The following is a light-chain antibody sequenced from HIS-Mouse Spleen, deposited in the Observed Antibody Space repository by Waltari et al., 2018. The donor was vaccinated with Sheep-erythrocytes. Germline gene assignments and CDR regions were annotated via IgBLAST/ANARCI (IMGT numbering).Light chain of an antibody. V-gene: IGKV1-12*01. CDR2: DAT. Sequence: DIQMTQSPSSVSASVADRVTITCRESQGISSWLGWYQQKPGKAPKLLIYDATSLQSGVPSRFSGSGSGTDFTLTISSLQPEDFATYYCQQANSFPPTFGQGTKVEIK. CDR1: QGISSW. CDR3: QQANSFPPT. J-gene: IGKJ1*01.